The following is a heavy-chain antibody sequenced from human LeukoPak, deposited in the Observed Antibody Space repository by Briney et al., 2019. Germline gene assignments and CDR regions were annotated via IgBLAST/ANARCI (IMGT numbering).Heavy chain of an antibody. CDR3: ARASSSDSDVLDWFDP. Sequence: GGSLRLSCAASGFTSSSYAMHWVRQAPGKGLEWVAVISYDGSNKYYADSVKGRFTISRDNSKNTLYLQMNSLRAEDTAVYYCARASSSDSDVLDWFDPWGQGTLVTVSS. J-gene: IGHJ5*02. CDR2: ISYDGSNK. D-gene: IGHD6-13*01. CDR1: GFTSSSYA. V-gene: IGHV3-30-3*01.